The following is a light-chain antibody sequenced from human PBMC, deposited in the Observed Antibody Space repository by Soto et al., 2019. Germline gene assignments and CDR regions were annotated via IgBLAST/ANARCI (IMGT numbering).Light chain of an antibody. CDR3: QQRSNWPLT. V-gene: IGKV3-11*01. Sequence: EIVLTQSPATLSLSPGERATLSCRASQSVSRYLAWYQQKPGQAPRLLISDTSNRATGIPARFSGSGSGTDLTLTISSLEPEDFAVYYCQQRSNWPLTFGGGTKVEIK. J-gene: IGKJ4*01. CDR2: DTS. CDR1: QSVSRY.